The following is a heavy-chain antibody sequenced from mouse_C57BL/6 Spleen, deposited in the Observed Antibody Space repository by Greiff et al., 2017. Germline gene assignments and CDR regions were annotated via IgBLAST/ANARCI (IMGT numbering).Heavy chain of an antibody. CDR1: GFTFSDSY. CDR3: ARDPGGDEAMDY. Sequence: EVQVVESEGGLVQPGSSMKLSCTASGFTFSDSYMAWVRQVPEKGLEWVANITYDGSSTYYLDSLKSRFIISSDNAKNMLYLQMSRLKSEDTATYDCARDPGGDEAMDYWGQGTSVTVSS. V-gene: IGHV5-16*01. D-gene: IGHD3-3*01. J-gene: IGHJ4*01. CDR2: ITYDGSST.